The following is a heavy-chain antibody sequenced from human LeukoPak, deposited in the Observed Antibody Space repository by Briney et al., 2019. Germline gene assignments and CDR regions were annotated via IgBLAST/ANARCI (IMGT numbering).Heavy chain of an antibody. Sequence: PGGSLRLSCAASGFTFSSYAMSWVRQPPGKGLEWIGEIYHSGSTNYNPSLKSRVTISVDKSKNQFSLKLSSVTAADTAVYYCARAPPMWGSGSYLDYWGQGTLVTVSS. J-gene: IGHJ4*02. CDR3: ARAPPMWGSGSYLDY. CDR1: GFTFSSYAM. D-gene: IGHD3-10*01. V-gene: IGHV4-4*02. CDR2: IYHSGST.